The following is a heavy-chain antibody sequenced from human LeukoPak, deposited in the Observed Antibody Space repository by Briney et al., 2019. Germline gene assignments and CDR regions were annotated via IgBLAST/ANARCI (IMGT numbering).Heavy chain of an antibody. V-gene: IGHV1-46*01. J-gene: IGHJ5*02. CDR3: ARYYFGSGGYDDWFDP. Sequence: ASVKVSCKASGYTFTIYYIHWVRQAPGQGPEWMGLINPSGGSTNYAQKFQGRVTMTRDTSTSTVYMELRSLRSDDTAVYYCARYYFGSGGYDDWFDPWGQGTLVTVSS. D-gene: IGHD3-10*01. CDR2: INPSGGST. CDR1: GYTFTIYY.